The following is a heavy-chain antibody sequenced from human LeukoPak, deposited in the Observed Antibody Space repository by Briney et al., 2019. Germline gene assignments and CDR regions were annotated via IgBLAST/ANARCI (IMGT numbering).Heavy chain of an antibody. CDR3: ARRTIFGVVIVDY. CDR2: INHSGST. J-gene: IGHJ4*02. V-gene: IGHV4-39*07. Sequence: TSETLSLTCTVSGGSISSSSYYWSWIRQPPGKGLEWIGEINHSGSTNYNPSLKSRVTISVDTSKNQFSLKLSSVTAADTAVYYCARRTIFGVVIVDYWGQGTLVTVSS. CDR1: GGSISSSSYY. D-gene: IGHD3-3*01.